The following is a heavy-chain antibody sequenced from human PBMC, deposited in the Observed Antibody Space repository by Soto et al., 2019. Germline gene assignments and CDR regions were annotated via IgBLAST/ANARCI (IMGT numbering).Heavy chain of an antibody. V-gene: IGHV3-15*07. J-gene: IGHJ4*01. CDR1: GFTFSNAW. CDR2: VKSKNDGGTT. Sequence: GGSLRLSCAASGFTFSNAWINWVRQAPGKGLEWVGRVKSKNDGGTTDFAAPVKGRFAISRDDSKNMVYLEMNSLQTEDTAIYYCTTDSYITSIIVRFEYWGNGTLVTVSS. CDR3: TTDSYITSIIVRFEY. D-gene: IGHD3-22*01.